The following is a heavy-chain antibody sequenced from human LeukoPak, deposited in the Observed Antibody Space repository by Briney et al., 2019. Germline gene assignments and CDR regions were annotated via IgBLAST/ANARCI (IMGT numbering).Heavy chain of an antibody. D-gene: IGHD3-3*01. Sequence: SETLSLTCTVSGGSISSSSYYWGWIRQPPGKGLEWIGSIYYSGSTYYNPSLKSRVTISVDTSKNQFSLKLSSVTAADTAVYYCATVGGLRFLEWLFWGQGTLVTVSS. J-gene: IGHJ4*02. CDR1: GGSISSSSYY. V-gene: IGHV4-39*01. CDR3: ATVGGLRFLEWLF. CDR2: IYYSGST.